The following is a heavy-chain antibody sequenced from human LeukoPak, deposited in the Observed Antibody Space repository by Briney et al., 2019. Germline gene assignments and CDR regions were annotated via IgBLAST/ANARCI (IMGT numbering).Heavy chain of an antibody. CDR2: IIPLLGEP. CDR1: GGTFSTDG. V-gene: IGHV1-69*04. J-gene: IGHJ3*01. D-gene: IGHD1-20*01. CDR3: ARRGNNWDDAFDV. Sequence: SVTVSCTTSGGTFSTDGISWVRQAPGQGPEWMGRIIPLLGEPDYAEKFQGRLTITAEKSTSTVHMELSSLRSEDTAMYYCARRGNNWDDAFDVWGQGTMVTVSS.